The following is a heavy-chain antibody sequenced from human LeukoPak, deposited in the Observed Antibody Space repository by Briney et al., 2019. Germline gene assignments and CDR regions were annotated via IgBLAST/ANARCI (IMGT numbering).Heavy chain of an antibody. D-gene: IGHD1-1*01. J-gene: IGHJ4*02. CDR1: GFTFSNFA. Sequence: GGSLRLSCTTSGFTFSNFAMSWARQAPGKGLEWVSGIGDSGDATQYANSVKGRFTISRDSSKNTLFLQMNSLRVEDTAVYFCARDRGVHDFIDYWGQGALVTVSS. V-gene: IGHV3-23*01. CDR2: IGDSGDAT. CDR3: ARDRGVHDFIDY.